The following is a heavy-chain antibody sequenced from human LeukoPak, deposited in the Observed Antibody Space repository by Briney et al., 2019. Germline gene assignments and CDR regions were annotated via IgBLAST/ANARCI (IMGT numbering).Heavy chain of an antibody. CDR3: ARVGGDYHDSSGYFPPHFDY. V-gene: IGHV3-48*04. D-gene: IGHD3-22*01. Sequence: PGGSLRLSCAASGFPFSSYNMNWVRQAPGKGLEWVSYISVSSSTIYYADPVKGRFTISRDNAKNSLYLQMNSLRAEDTAVYYCARVGGDYHDSSGYFPPHFDYWGQGTLVTVSS. CDR2: ISVSSSTI. J-gene: IGHJ4*02. CDR1: GFPFSSYN.